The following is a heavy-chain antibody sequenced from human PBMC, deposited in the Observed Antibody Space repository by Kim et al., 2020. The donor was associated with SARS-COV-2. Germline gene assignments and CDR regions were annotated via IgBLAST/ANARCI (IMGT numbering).Heavy chain of an antibody. D-gene: IGHD5-18*01. J-gene: IGHJ4*02. V-gene: IGHV3-66*01. CDR3: ARDTAMALFDY. CDR1: GFTVSSNY. CDR2: IYSGGST. Sequence: GGSLRLSCAASGFTVSSNYMSWVRQAPGKGLEWVSVIYSGGSTYYADSVKGRFTISRDNSKNTLYLQMNSLRAEDTAVYYCARDTAMALFDYWGQGTLVTVSS.